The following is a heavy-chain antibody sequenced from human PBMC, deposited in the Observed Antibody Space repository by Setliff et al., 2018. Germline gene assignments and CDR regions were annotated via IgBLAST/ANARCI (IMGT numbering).Heavy chain of an antibody. CDR3: AREALQRAGLYFFDI. V-gene: IGHV1-69*13. D-gene: IGHD3-10*01. Sequence: SVKVSCKASGGTFNTYGLSWVRQAPGQGLEWMGGIIPIIGEPNYAQKYQGRVTITADESTSTAYMELRSLKSEDTAVYYCAREALQRAGLYFFDIWGQGMLVTVSS. J-gene: IGHJ4*02. CDR1: GGTFNTYG. CDR2: IIPIIGEP.